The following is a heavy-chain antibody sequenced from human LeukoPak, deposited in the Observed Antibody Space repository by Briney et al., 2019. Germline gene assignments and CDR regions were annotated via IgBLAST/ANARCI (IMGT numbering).Heavy chain of an antibody. CDR2: IYYSGST. V-gene: IGHV4-39*01. J-gene: IGHJ4*02. Sequence: SETLSLTCTVPGGSISSSSYYWGWIRQPPGKGLEWIGSIYYSGSTYYNPSLKSRVTISVDTSKNQFSLKLSSVTAADTAVYYCASLFGTNPHWGQGTLVTVSS. CDR3: ASLFGTNPH. CDR1: GGSISSSSYY. D-gene: IGHD1-1*01.